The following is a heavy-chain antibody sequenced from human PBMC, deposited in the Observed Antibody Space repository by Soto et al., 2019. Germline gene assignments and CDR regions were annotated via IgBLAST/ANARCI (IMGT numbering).Heavy chain of an antibody. CDR1: GGSISTGDYY. V-gene: IGHV4-30-4*01. CDR3: ARRKATSASFDY. CDR2: IYYSGIT. J-gene: IGHJ4*02. Sequence: SETLSLTCTVSGGSISTGDYYWNWIRQPPGKGLEWIGYIYYSGITYYNPSLKSRVAISVDTSKTQFSLNLGSVTAADTAVYYCARRKATSASFDYWGQGTLVTAPQ.